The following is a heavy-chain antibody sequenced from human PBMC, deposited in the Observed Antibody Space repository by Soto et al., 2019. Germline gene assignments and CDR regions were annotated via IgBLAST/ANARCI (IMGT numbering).Heavy chain of an antibody. Sequence: GGSLRLSCAASGFTFSNAWMNWVRQAPGKGLEWVGRIKSKTDGGTTDYAVPVKGRFTISRDDSKNTLYLQMNSLKTEDTAVYYCAREDGRQQVGELVVCGKGTMVIVAS. CDR2: IKSKTDGGTT. J-gene: IGHJ6*04. D-gene: IGHD6-13*01. CDR3: AREDGRQQVGELVV. CDR1: GFTFSNAW. V-gene: IGHV3-15*07.